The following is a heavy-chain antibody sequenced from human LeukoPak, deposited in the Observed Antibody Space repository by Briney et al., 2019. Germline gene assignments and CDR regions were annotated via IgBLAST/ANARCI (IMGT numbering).Heavy chain of an antibody. V-gene: IGHV1-18*01. J-gene: IGHJ4*02. Sequence: GASVKVSCKASGYTFSSYGISWVRQAPGQRLEWMGWISTYNGNTSYAQKLQGRVTMTTDTSTSTAYMELRSLRSDDTAVYYCARGSRGLAVAGLDYWGQGTLVTVSS. CDR2: ISTYNGNT. D-gene: IGHD6-19*01. CDR3: ARGSRGLAVAGLDY. CDR1: GYTFSSYG.